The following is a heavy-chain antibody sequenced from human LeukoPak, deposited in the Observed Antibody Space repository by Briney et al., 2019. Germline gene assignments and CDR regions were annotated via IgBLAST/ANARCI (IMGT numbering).Heavy chain of an antibody. CDR1: GFTFSSYW. V-gene: IGHV3-7*03. CDR3: ASGLELDY. J-gene: IGHJ4*02. CDR2: IKQDGSEK. Sequence: PGGSLRLSCAASGFTFSSYWMRWVRQAPGKGLEWVANIKQDGSEKNYVDSVKGRFTISRDNAKNSLYLQMNSLRAEDTAVYNCASGLELDYWGQGTLVTVSS.